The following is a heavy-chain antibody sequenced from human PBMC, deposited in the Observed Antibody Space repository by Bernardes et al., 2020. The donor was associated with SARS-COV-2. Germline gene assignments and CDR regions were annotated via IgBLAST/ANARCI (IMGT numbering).Heavy chain of an antibody. CDR2: IYPGDSDT. CDR1: GYSFTSYW. J-gene: IGHJ6*02. V-gene: IGHV5-51*01. Sequence: GASLKISCKGSGYSFTSYWIGWVRQMPGKGLEWMGIIYPGDSDTRYSPSFQGQVTISADKSISTAYLQWSSLKASDTAMYYCARSSWGYGYYYYYYGMDVWGQGTTVTVSS. D-gene: IGHD5-18*01. CDR3: ARSSWGYGYYYYYYGMDV.